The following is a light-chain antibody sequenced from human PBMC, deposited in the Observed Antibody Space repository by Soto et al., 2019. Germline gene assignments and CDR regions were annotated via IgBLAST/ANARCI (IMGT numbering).Light chain of an antibody. Sequence: DIPMTQSPSSLSASVGDRVTITCQASQDISNYLNWYQQKPGKAPKLLIYDASNLETGVPSRFSGSGSGTDFTFTISSLQPEDIATYYCQQYDNSYTFGQGIKLEIK. CDR3: QQYDNSYT. V-gene: IGKV1-33*01. CDR1: QDISNY. J-gene: IGKJ2*01. CDR2: DAS.